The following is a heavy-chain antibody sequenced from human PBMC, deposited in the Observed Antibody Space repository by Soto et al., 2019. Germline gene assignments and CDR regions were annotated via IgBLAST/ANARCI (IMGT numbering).Heavy chain of an antibody. D-gene: IGHD3-9*01. J-gene: IGHJ6*03. CDR1: GYTFTSYY. CDR2: INPSGGST. CDR3: ARDGSYDILTRTTYYYYMDV. V-gene: IGHV1-46*03. Sequence: ASVKVSCKASGYTFTSYYMHWVRQAPGQGLEWMGIINPSGGSTSYAQKFQGRVTMTRDTSTSTVYMELCSLRSEDTAVYYCARDGSYDILTRTTYYYYMDVWGKGTTVTVSS.